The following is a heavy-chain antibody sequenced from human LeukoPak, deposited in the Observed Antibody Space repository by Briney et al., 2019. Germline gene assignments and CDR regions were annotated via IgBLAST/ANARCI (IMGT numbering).Heavy chain of an antibody. V-gene: IGHV3-7*01. CDR1: GFTFGSYW. J-gene: IGHJ4*02. CDR3: ARDRLQYNSAPGY. Sequence: GGSLRLSCAASGFTFGSYWMDWVRQAPGKGLEWVANIKQDGSEKYYVDSVKGRFTISRDNAKNSLYLQMNSLRAEDTAVYYCARDRLQYNSAPGYWGQGTLVTVSS. D-gene: IGHD4-11*01. CDR2: IKQDGSEK.